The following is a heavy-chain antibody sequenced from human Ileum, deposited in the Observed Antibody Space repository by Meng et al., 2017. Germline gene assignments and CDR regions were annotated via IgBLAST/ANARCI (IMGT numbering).Heavy chain of an antibody. J-gene: IGHJ4*02. CDR1: IGSISYRSY. V-gene: IGHV4-4*03. CDR2: ISHSGTA. D-gene: IGHD4-23*01. CDR3: ARHSGYSQDF. Sequence: VQRRHAGSVRLTRPCPIPLPCAVSIGSISYRSYWVWVRPAPGMGVEWLVQISHSGTAYYNPSLKRLVTMTVDKPKSQFSLMLTSVTDADTAIYYFARHSGYSQDFWGQGTLVTVSS.